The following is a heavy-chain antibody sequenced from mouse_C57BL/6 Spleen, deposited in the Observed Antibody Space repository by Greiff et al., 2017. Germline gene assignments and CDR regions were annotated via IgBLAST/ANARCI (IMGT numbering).Heavy chain of an antibody. J-gene: IGHJ4*01. CDR2: IYPGDGDT. V-gene: IGHV1-82*01. Sequence: QVQLKESGPELVKPGASVKISCKASGYAFSSSWMNWVKQRPGKGLEWIGRIYPGDGDTNYNGKFKGKATLTADKSSSTAYMQLSSLTSEDSAVYFCARSGTTVVSDAMDYWGQGTSVTVSS. CDR3: ARSGTTVVSDAMDY. D-gene: IGHD1-1*01. CDR1: GYAFSSSW.